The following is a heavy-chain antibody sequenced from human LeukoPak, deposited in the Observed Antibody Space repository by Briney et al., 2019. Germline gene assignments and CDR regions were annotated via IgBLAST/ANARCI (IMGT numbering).Heavy chain of an antibody. Sequence: ASVKVSCKASGYTFSSYGISWVRQAPGQGLEWMGWISAYNGNTNYAQKLQGRVTMTTDTSTSTAYMELRSLRSDDTAVYYCARERVNYDILTGYYKGAFDIWGQGTMVTVSS. CDR1: GYTFSSYG. CDR3: ARERVNYDILTGYYKGAFDI. D-gene: IGHD3-9*01. J-gene: IGHJ3*02. CDR2: ISAYNGNT. V-gene: IGHV1-18*01.